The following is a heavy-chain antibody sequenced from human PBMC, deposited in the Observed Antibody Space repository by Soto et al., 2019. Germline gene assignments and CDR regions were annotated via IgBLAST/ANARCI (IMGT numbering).Heavy chain of an antibody. CDR1: GGSISSYY. V-gene: IGHV4-4*07. J-gene: IGHJ5*02. D-gene: IGHD3-3*01. CDR2: IYTSGST. Sequence: QVQLQESGPGLVKPSETLSLTCTVSGGSISSYYWSWIRQPAGKGLEWIGRIYTSGSTNYNPSLKSRVTMSVDTSKNQFSLKLSSVTAADTAVYYCARELSSRFLEWLSQSWFDPWGQGTLVTVSS. CDR3: ARELSSRFLEWLSQSWFDP.